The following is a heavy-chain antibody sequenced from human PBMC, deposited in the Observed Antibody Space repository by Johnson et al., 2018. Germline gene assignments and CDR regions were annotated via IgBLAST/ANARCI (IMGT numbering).Heavy chain of an antibody. V-gene: IGHV3-9*01. CDR3: AKDRGSYGSSGYYYRDYYGMDV. D-gene: IGHD3-22*01. CDR2: ISWNSGSI. CDR1: GFTFADYA. J-gene: IGHJ6*02. Sequence: EVQLVEAGGGLVQPGRSLRLSCAASGFTFADYAMHWVRQAPGKGLEWVSGISWNSGSIGYADSVKGRFTISRDNAKHSLYLQMNNLRAEDTALYYCAKDRGSYGSSGYYYRDYYGMDVWGQGTTVTVSS.